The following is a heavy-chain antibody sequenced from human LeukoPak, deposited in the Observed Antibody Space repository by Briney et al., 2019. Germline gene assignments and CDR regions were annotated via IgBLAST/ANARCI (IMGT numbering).Heavy chain of an antibody. Sequence: HPGGSLRLSCATSGFTFTSYAMHWVRQAPGKGLEWVSVIYSGGNTYYGDSVKGRFTISGDNSKNTLYLQMNSLRAEDMAVYYCVRGLPGSAHCWGQGTLVTVYS. J-gene: IGHJ4*02. CDR1: GFTFTSYA. D-gene: IGHD1-26*01. CDR3: VRGLPGSAHC. CDR2: IYSGGNT. V-gene: IGHV3-66*01.